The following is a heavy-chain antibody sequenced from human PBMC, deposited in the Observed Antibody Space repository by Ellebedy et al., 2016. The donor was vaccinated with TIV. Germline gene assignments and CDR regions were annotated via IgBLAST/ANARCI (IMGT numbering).Heavy chain of an antibody. CDR1: GFTFSSYG. CDR3: ARSGDGGVIDTYGMDV. CDR2: IRYDGSNK. V-gene: IGHV3-30*02. D-gene: IGHD3-16*02. J-gene: IGHJ6*02. Sequence: GESLKISCAASGFTFSSYGMHWVRQAPGKGLEWVAFIRYDGSNKYYADSVKGRFTISRDNAKNSLYLQMNSLRAEDTAVYYCARSGDGGVIDTYGMDVWGQGTTVTVSS.